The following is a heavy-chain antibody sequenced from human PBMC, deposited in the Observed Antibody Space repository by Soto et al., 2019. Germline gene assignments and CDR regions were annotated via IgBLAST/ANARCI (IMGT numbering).Heavy chain of an antibody. CDR1: GFTFNSYW. D-gene: IGHD2-21*02. CDR3: ARDIFYGGDSDY. Sequence: PGGSLRLSCSASGFTFNSYWMGWVRQAPGKGLEWVANIKQDGSEIYYGGSVKGRFTISRDNTINSVYLHMNTLRADDTAVYYCARDIFYGGDSDYWGQGTLVTVSS. V-gene: IGHV3-7*03. J-gene: IGHJ4*02. CDR2: IKQDGSEI.